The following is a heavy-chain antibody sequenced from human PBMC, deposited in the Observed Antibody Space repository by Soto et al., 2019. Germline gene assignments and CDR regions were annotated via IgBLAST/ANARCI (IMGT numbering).Heavy chain of an antibody. CDR3: ARQGSYYGSSGHPSTIFDF. CDR2: IHYSGST. D-gene: IGHD3-22*01. J-gene: IGHJ4*02. CDR1: GGSIRSYY. Sequence: QVQLQESGPGLVKPSETLSLTCTVSGGSIRSYYWSWIRQSPGKGLEWIGYIHYSGSTNYNPSLTHRVTISVDTSKTQFTLYLSSVTAADTAVYYCARQGSYYGSSGHPSTIFDFWGQGTVVTVSS. V-gene: IGHV4-59*08.